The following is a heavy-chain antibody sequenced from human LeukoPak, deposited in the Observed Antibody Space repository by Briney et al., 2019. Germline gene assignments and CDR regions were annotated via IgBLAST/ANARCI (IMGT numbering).Heavy chain of an antibody. CDR3: ARRGEGTSMSRFDY. D-gene: IGHD3-22*01. CDR1: GGPISSSSYY. J-gene: IGHJ4*02. CDR2: VYYSGST. Sequence: SETLSLTCTVSGGPISSSSYYWGWIRQPPGKGLEWIGSVYYSGSTYYNPSLKSRVTISVDTSKKQFSLKLSSVTAADTAVYYCARRGEGTSMSRFDYWGQGTLVTVSS. V-gene: IGHV4-39*01.